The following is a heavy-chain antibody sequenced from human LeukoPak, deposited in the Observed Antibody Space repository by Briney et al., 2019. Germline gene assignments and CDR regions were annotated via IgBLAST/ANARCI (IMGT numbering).Heavy chain of an antibody. CDR2: ISSNGGST. V-gene: IGHV3-64*04. CDR3: AKSHYNLGNWSPFDP. J-gene: IGHJ5*02. D-gene: IGHD3-16*01. Sequence: GGSLRLSCSASGFTFSSYAMHWVRQAPGKGLEYVSAISSNGGSTYYADSVKGRFTISRDNPKNTLYLQMNSLRAEDTALYYCAKSHYNLGNWSPFDPWGQGTLVTVSS. CDR1: GFTFSSYA.